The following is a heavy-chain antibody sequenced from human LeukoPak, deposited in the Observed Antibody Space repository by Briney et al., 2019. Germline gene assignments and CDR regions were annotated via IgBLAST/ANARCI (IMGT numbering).Heavy chain of an antibody. J-gene: IGHJ4*02. Sequence: PGGSLRLSCAAAGFTFSSYAMSWVRQAPGKGLEWVSAISGSGGSTYYADSVKGRFTISRDNSKNTLYLQMNSLRAEDTAVYYCAKALAATYYFDYWGQGTLVTVSS. CDR2: ISGSGGST. D-gene: IGHD2-15*01. CDR1: GFTFSSYA. CDR3: AKALAATYYFDY. V-gene: IGHV3-23*01.